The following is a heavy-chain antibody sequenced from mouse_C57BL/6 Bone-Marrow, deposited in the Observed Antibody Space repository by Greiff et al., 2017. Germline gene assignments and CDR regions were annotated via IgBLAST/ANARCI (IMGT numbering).Heavy chain of an antibody. Sequence: EVMLVESGGGLVQPKGSLKLSCAASGFSFNTYAMNWVRQAPGKGLEWVARIRSKSNNYATYYADSVKDRFTISRDDSESMLYLQMNNLKTEDTAMYYCVRSHYYGRGYFDYWGQGTTLTVSS. CDR2: IRSKSNNYAT. J-gene: IGHJ2*01. CDR3: VRSHYYGRGYFDY. D-gene: IGHD1-1*01. V-gene: IGHV10-1*01. CDR1: GFSFNTYA.